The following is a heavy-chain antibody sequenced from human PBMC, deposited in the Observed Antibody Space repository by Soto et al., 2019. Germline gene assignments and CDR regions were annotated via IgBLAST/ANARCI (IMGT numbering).Heavy chain of an antibody. V-gene: IGHV4-39*01. D-gene: IGHD2-15*01. CDR2: IHYTGST. Sequence: QLQLQESGPGLVKPSETLTLTCSVSGASLNSSSYFWGWMRQPPGNGLEFIGSIHYTGSTHYSPSLKSRVTISADRSKNQFSWRVKSVTAADTAVYHCGRGVEGATRDTGFDSWGQGILVTVSS. CDR1: GASLNSSSYF. J-gene: IGHJ4*02. CDR3: GRGVEGATRDTGFDS.